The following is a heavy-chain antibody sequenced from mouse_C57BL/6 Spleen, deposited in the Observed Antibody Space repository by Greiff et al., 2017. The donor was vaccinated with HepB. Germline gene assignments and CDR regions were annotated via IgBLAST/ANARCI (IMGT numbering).Heavy chain of an antibody. CDR3: ARGDPFDY. Sequence: EMQLQQSGPELVKPGASVKISCKASGYTFTDYYMNWVKQSHGKSLEWIGDINPNNGGTSYNQKFKGKATLTVDKSSSTAYMELRSLTSEDSAVYYCARGDPFDYWGQGTTLTVSS. J-gene: IGHJ2*01. CDR1: GYTFTDYY. D-gene: IGHD3-3*01. V-gene: IGHV1-26*01. CDR2: INPNNGGT.